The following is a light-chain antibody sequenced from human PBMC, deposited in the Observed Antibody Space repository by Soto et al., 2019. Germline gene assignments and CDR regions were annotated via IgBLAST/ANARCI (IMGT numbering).Light chain of an antibody. CDR3: QQVACSLLT. V-gene: IGKV3-20*01. Sequence: EIVLTQSPGTLSLSPGERATLSCRSSQSVSDNYLAWYQQKPGRAPRLLIYAAFRRATGIPDRFSGSGPGTDFTLTIICLEPEDFAVYYCQQVACSLLTFGGGTKVDIK. CDR1: QSVSDNY. CDR2: AAF. J-gene: IGKJ4*01.